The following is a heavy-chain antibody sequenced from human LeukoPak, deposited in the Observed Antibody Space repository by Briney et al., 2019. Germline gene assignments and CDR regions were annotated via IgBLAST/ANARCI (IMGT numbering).Heavy chain of an antibody. Sequence: SETLSLTCTVSGGSLSSDYWSWIRQPAGKGLEWIGRIYTTGNTNYNPSLKSRVTISVDTSKNQFSLKLSSVTAADTAVYYCARDRGGYVGSSDGIDYWGQGTLVTVSS. CDR3: ARDRGGYVGSSDGIDY. D-gene: IGHD5-12*01. V-gene: IGHV4-4*07. CDR1: GGSLSSDY. J-gene: IGHJ4*02. CDR2: IYTTGNT.